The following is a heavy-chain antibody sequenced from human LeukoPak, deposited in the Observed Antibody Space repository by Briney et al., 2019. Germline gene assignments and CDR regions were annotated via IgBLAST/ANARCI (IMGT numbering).Heavy chain of an antibody. CDR2: IYHSGST. CDR3: ARRLGYCSSTSCQAGSYYYYMDV. D-gene: IGHD2-2*01. Sequence: PSETLSLTCTVSGGSISSGGYYWSWIRQPPGKGLEWIGYIYHSGSTYYNPSLKSRVTISVDRSKNQFSLKLSSVTAADTAVYYCARRLGYCSSTSCQAGSYYYYMDVWGKGTTVTVSS. CDR1: GGSISSGGYY. J-gene: IGHJ6*03. V-gene: IGHV4-30-2*01.